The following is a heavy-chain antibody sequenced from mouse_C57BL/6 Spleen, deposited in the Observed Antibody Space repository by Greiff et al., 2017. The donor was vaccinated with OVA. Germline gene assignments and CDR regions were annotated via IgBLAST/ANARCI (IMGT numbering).Heavy chain of an antibody. V-gene: IGHV1-15*01. CDR1: GYTFTDYE. CDR3: TRRFLITTGVATNFDY. Sequence: VQLQESGAELVRPGASVTLSCKASGYTFTDYEMHWVKQTPVHGLEWIGAIDPETGGTAYNQKFKGKAILTADKSSNTAYMELRSLTSEDSAVYYCTRRFLITTGVATNFDYWGQGTTLTVSS. CDR2: IDPETGGT. J-gene: IGHJ2*01. D-gene: IGHD1-1*01.